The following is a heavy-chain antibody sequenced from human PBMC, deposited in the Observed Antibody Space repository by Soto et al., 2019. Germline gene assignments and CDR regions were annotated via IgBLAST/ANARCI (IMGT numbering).Heavy chain of an antibody. V-gene: IGHV4-34*01. CDR2: IDHSGYT. CDR1: GGSFSGYY. D-gene: IGHD3-3*01. J-gene: IGHJ5*02. Sequence: SETLSLTCAVYGGSFSGYYWNWIRQPPGKGLEWIGEIDHSGYTNYNPSLTSRVTISVDTSKNQFFLRLTSVTAADTAVYYCARVRDWFDPWGQGTLVTVSS. CDR3: ARVRDWFDP.